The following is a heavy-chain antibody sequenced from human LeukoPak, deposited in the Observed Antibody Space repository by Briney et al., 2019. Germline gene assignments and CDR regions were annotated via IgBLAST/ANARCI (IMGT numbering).Heavy chain of an antibody. CDR2: IYYSGST. CDR3: ARHSSSSWSLGFDP. CDR1: GGSISSSSYY. J-gene: IGHJ5*02. Sequence: SETLSLTCTVSGGSISSSSYYWGWIRQPPGKGLEWIGSIYYSGSTYYNPSLKSRVTISVDTSKNQFSLKLSSVTAADTAVYHCARHSSSSWSLGFDPWGQGTLVTVSS. V-gene: IGHV4-39*01. D-gene: IGHD6-13*01.